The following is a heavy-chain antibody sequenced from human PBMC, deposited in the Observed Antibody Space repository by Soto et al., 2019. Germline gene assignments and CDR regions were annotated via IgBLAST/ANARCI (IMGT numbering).Heavy chain of an antibody. J-gene: IGHJ6*03. CDR3: GRQVWLGDFWSGFLNYMDV. CDR2: IYYSGST. V-gene: IGHV4-59*08. CDR1: GGSISSYY. Sequence: SETLSLTCTVSGGSISSYYWSWIRQPPGKGLEWIGYIYYSGSTNYNPSIKSRVTISVDTSKNQFSLKMSSVTAADTAVYYGGRQVWLGDFWSGFLNYMDVWGKGTTVTVSS. D-gene: IGHD3-3*01.